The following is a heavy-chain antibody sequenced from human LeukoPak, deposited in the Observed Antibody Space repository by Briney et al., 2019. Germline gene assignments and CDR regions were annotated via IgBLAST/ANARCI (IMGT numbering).Heavy chain of an antibody. D-gene: IGHD2-15*01. CDR3: ARSYCSGGSCRPYYYYYYGMDV. J-gene: IGHJ6*02. V-gene: IGHV4-39*01. CDR2: IYYSGST. Sequence: PSETLSLTCTVSGGSISSSSYYWGWIRPPPGKGLEGIGSIYYSGSTYYNPSVKSRVTISVDTSKNQFSLTLSSVTAADTAVYHCARSYCSGGSCRPYYYYYYGMDVWGQGTTVTVSS. CDR1: GGSISSSSYY.